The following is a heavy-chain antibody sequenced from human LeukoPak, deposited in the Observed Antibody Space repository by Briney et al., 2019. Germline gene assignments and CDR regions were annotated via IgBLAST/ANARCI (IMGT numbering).Heavy chain of an antibody. CDR1: EFTFSNAW. CDR3: TPLSGYDSLGAFDI. CDR2: IKSNDDGGTT. Sequence: PGGSLRLSCAASEFTFSNAWMSWVRQAPGKGLEWVGHIKSNDDGGTTYYAGPVKGRFNISRDDSKCTLYLQMNSLKSENTAVYYCTPLSGYDSLGAFDIWGQGTMVSVFS. V-gene: IGHV3-15*01. D-gene: IGHD5-12*01. J-gene: IGHJ3*02.